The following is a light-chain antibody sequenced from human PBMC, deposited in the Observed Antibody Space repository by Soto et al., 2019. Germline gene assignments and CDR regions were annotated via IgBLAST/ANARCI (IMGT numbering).Light chain of an antibody. CDR2: WAS. CDR3: QQYYSTPWT. CDR1: QSVLYSSNNKDY. J-gene: IGKJ1*01. Sequence: DIVMTQSPDSLAVSLGERATINCKSSQSVLYSSNNKDYLAWYQQKPGRPPKLLLYWASTRESGVPDRFSGSGSGTDFTLTIRSLQAEDVAVYYCQQYYSTPWTFGQGTKVEIK. V-gene: IGKV4-1*01.